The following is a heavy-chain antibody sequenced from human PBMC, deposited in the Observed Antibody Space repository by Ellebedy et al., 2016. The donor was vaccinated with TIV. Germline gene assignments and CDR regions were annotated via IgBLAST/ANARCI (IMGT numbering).Heavy chain of an antibody. J-gene: IGHJ3*02. CDR3: ARVRGVIILDAFDI. CDR1: GFTFSSYG. D-gene: IGHD3-10*01. Sequence: GGSLRLSCAASGFTFSSYGMHWVRQAPGKGLEWVAVISYDGSNKYYADSVKGRFTISRDNSKNTLYLQMNSLRAEDTAVYYCARVRGVIILDAFDIWGQGTMVTVSS. V-gene: IGHV3-30*03. CDR2: ISYDGSNK.